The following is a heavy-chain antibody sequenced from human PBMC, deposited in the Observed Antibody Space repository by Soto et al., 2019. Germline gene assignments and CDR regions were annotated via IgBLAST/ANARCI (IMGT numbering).Heavy chain of an antibody. D-gene: IGHD4-4*01. CDR1: GFTFSDHY. CDR2: TRNKANSYTT. V-gene: IGHV3-72*01. Sequence: GGSLRLSCAASGFTFSDHYMDWVRQAPGKGLEWVGRTRNKANSYTTEYAASVKGRFTISRDDSKNSLYLQMNSLKTEDTAVYYCARVVYSNYVLGYNWFDPWGQGTLVTVSS. J-gene: IGHJ5*02. CDR3: ARVVYSNYVLGYNWFDP.